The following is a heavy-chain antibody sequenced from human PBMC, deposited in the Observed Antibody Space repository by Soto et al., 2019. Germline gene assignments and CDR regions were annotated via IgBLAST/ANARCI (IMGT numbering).Heavy chain of an antibody. CDR3: SRAGLLWFGEPSKYYGMDV. J-gene: IGHJ6*02. CDR1: GFPFSSYD. D-gene: IGHD3-10*01. V-gene: IGHV3-13*04. Sequence: GGSLRLSCAASGFPFSSYDMHWVRQATGKGLEWVSAIGTAGDTYYSGSVKGRFTISREDAKNSLYLQMTSLRAGDTAVYYCSRAGLLWFGEPSKYYGMDVWGQGTTVTVSS. CDR2: IGTAGDT.